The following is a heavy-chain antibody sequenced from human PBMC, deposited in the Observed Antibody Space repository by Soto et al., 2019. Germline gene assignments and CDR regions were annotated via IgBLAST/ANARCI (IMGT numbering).Heavy chain of an antibody. J-gene: IGHJ4*02. D-gene: IGHD4-17*01. Sequence: GASVKVSCKASGGTFSSDAISGVRQAPGQGLEWMGGIIPIFGTANYAQKFQGRVTITADESTSTAYMELSSLRSEDTAVYYCASSGDYEYYFDYWGQGTLVTVSS. V-gene: IGHV1-69*13. CDR3: ASSGDYEYYFDY. CDR2: IIPIFGTA. CDR1: GGTFSSDA.